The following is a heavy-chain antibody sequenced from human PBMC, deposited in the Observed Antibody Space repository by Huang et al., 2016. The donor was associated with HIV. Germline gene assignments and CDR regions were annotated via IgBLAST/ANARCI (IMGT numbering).Heavy chain of an antibody. Sequence: QVQLQQWGAGLLRPSETLSLTCAVYGGSFSGYYGTWIRQPPGKGLEWMGEINHSESTNYNPPLKSRVTISVDTSRNQFSLTLTSVTAADTAVYYCARGQGGYYYYYMDVWGKGTTVTVSS. CDR1: GGSFSGYY. CDR2: INHSEST. J-gene: IGHJ6*03. V-gene: IGHV4-34*01. CDR3: ARGQGGYYYYYMDV.